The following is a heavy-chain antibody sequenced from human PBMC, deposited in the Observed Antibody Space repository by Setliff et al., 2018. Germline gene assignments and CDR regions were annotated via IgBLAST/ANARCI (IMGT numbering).Heavy chain of an antibody. D-gene: IGHD1-26*01. CDR1: AYTFSGYY. CDR3: ARDHGSIVGARHGPHDAFDI. CDR2: INPNFGAT. Sequence: ASVKVSCKTSAYTFSGYYIHWVRQAPGQGLQWMGWINPNFGATNYAPKFQGRVTMTRDTSIRTAYLEMNSLKSDDTAVYYCARDHGSIVGARHGPHDAFDIWGQGTMVTVS. V-gene: IGHV1-2*02. J-gene: IGHJ3*02.